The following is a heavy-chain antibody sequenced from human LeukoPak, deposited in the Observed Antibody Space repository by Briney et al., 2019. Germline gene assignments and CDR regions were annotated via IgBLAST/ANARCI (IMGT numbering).Heavy chain of an antibody. CDR1: GFTFSGSA. D-gene: IGHD7-27*01. V-gene: IGHV3-30-3*01. Sequence: GRSLRLSCAASGFTFSGSAMHWVRQAPGRGLEWVAVISSNGGKKYYADSVKGRFTISRDNSKNTLDLQMNSLRAEDTAVYYCARELVNWGYFGYWGQGTLVTVSS. J-gene: IGHJ4*02. CDR3: ARELVNWGYFGY. CDR2: ISSNGGKK.